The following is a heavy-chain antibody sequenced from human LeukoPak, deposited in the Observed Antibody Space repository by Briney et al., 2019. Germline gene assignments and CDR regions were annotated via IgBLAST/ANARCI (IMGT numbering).Heavy chain of an antibody. Sequence: GASVKVSCKVSGYTLTGLSIDWVRQARGKGLDWMGGFDPEDGETIYAQKFQSRVSMPEDTSTDTAYMELSRLRSEDTAVYYCATDGSSSWYSSSLRSWGQGTLDTVSS. CDR1: GYTLTGLS. CDR2: FDPEDGET. J-gene: IGHJ4*02. CDR3: ATDGSSSWYSSSLRS. V-gene: IGHV1-24*01. D-gene: IGHD6-13*01.